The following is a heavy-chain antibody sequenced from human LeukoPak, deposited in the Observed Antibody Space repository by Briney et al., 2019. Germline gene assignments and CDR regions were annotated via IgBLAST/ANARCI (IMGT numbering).Heavy chain of an antibody. J-gene: IGHJ4*02. CDR3: ARVFEN. CDR2: IYTSGST. V-gene: IGHV4-61*02. CDR1: GRSISSGSYY. Sequence: SETLFLTCTVSGRSISSGSYYWSWIRQPAGKGLEWIGRIYTSGSTNYNPSLKSRVTISVDTAKNQFSLKLSSVTAADTAVYYCARVFENWGQGTLVTVSS.